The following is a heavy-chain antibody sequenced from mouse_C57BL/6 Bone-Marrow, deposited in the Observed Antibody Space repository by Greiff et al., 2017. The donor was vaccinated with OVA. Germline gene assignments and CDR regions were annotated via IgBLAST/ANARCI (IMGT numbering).Heavy chain of an antibody. CDR3: ANYYGSSPYYAMDY. CDR1: GFSLTSYG. CDR2: IWSGGST. Sequence: VQLQQSGPGLVQPSQSLSITCTVSGFSLTSYGVHWVRQSPGKGLEWLGVIWSGGSTDYNAAFISRLSLSKDNSKSQVFFKMNSLQADDTARYYSANYYGSSPYYAMDYWGQGTSVTVAS. V-gene: IGHV2-2*01. J-gene: IGHJ4*01. D-gene: IGHD1-1*01.